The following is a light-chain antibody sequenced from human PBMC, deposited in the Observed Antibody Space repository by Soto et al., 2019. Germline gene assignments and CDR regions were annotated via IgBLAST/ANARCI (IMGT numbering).Light chain of an antibody. CDR3: QQLNGYR. Sequence: DIQLTQSPSFLSASVGDRVTITCRASQGISNYLAWYQQKPGKAPKLLIYAASTLQSGVPSRFSGSGSGTEFTLTISSLQPEDFAIYYCQQLNGYRFGPGTKSGYQT. V-gene: IGKV1-9*01. CDR1: QGISNY. CDR2: AAS. J-gene: IGKJ3*01.